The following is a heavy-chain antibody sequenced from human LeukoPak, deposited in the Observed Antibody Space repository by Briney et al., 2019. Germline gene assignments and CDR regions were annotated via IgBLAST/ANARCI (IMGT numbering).Heavy chain of an antibody. CDR2: VYIRVDT. Sequence: PSETLCLSRAVSVGSVTTAHGYCGSVRQPAGGGLGWILRVYIRVDTNYNPSLKSRVITSQNTSKTQFSLRLTAVTAAATAVYSCAMLNGEVGGGPNYFDTWGQGTLVTVSS. CDR3: AMLNGEVGGGPNYFDT. D-gene: IGHD3-16*01. V-gene: IGHV4-59*10. J-gene: IGHJ4*02. CDR1: VGSVTTAHGY.